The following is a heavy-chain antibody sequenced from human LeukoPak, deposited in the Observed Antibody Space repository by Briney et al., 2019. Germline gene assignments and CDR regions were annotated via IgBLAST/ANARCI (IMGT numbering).Heavy chain of an antibody. Sequence: GRSLRLSCAASGFTFSKYAMHWVRQAPGKGLEWVAVISRDGDNEYHADSVRGRFTISRDNSKNTLYLQMNSLRADDTSVYHCARGKQQLDYFSYYGLDVWGQGTTVTVSS. CDR2: ISRDGDNE. J-gene: IGHJ6*02. CDR3: ARGKQQLDYFSYYGLDV. V-gene: IGHV3-30-3*01. CDR1: GFTFSKYA. D-gene: IGHD6-13*01.